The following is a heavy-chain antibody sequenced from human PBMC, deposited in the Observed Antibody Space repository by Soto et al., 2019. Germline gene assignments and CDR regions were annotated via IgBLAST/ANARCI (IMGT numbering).Heavy chain of an antibody. CDR3: ARDPLLLNWNDGLDYYYYGMDV. CDR1: GYTFTSYG. J-gene: IGHJ6*02. Sequence: ASVKVSCKASGYTFTSYGISWVRQAPGQGLEWMGWISAYNGNTNYAQKLQGRVTMTTDTSTSTAYMELRSLRSDDTAVYYCARDPLLLNWNDGLDYYYYGMDVWGQGTTVTV. V-gene: IGHV1-18*01. D-gene: IGHD1-1*01. CDR2: ISAYNGNT.